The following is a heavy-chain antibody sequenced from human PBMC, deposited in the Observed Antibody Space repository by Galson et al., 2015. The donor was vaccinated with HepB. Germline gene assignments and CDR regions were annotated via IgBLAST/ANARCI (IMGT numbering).Heavy chain of an antibody. CDR3: VTPVYYDSSGSRDY. CDR1: RFILSNYA. V-gene: IGHV3-23*01. J-gene: IGHJ4*02. D-gene: IGHD3-22*01. CDR2: IRGSGGST. Sequence: LRLSCAASRFILSNYAMSWVRQAPGKGLEWVSGIRGSGGSTYYADSVKGRFTISRDNSKNTLYLQMNSLRAEDTAVYYCVTPVYYDSSGSRDYWGQGTLVTVSS.